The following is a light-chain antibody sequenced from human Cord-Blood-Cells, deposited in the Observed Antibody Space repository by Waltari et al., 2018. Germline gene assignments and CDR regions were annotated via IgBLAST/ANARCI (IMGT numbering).Light chain of an antibody. J-gene: IGKJ5*01. CDR1: QSVSSSY. CDR3: QQYGSSPIT. CDR2: GAS. Sequence: EIVLTQSPGTLSLSPGERATLSCRASQSVSSSYLARYQQKPGQAPRLLIYGASSRATGIPDRFSGSGSGTDFTLTISGLEPEDLAVYYCQQYGSSPITFGQGTRLEIK. V-gene: IGKV3-20*01.